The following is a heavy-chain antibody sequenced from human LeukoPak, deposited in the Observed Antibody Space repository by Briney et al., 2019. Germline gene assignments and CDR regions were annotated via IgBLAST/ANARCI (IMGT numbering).Heavy chain of an antibody. J-gene: IGHJ4*02. CDR1: GFTFSSYS. D-gene: IGHD4-17*01. CDR3: ARITEEYGDSYDY. V-gene: IGHV3-21*01. Sequence: PGGSLRLSCAASGFTFSSYSMNWVRQAPGKGLEWVSSVSSSSSYIYYADSVKGRFTISRDNAKNSLYLQMNSLRAEDTAVYYCARITEEYGDSYDYWGQGTLVTVSS. CDR2: VSSSSSYI.